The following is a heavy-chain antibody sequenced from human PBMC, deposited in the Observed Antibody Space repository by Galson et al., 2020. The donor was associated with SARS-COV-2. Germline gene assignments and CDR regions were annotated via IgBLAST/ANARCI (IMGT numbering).Heavy chain of an antibody. CDR1: GFTFSRHG. D-gene: IGHD3-22*01. Sequence: GESLKISCAASGFTFSRHGMHWVRQAPGKGLEWVAVISYDGSNKYYADPVKGRFTISRDNSKNTLYLQMTSLRAEDTAVYYCPSSLAVILAVCLYWGQG. CDR3: PSSLAVILAVCLY. J-gene: IGHJ4*02. CDR2: ISYDGSNK. V-gene: IGHV3-30*03.